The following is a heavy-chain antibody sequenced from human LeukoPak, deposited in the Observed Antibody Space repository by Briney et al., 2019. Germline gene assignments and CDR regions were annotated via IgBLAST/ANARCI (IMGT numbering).Heavy chain of an antibody. CDR3: ARRQWLVQGHDAFDI. J-gene: IGHJ3*02. V-gene: IGHV4-28*01. D-gene: IGHD6-19*01. CDR1: GYSISSSNW. CDR2: IYYSGST. Sequence: PSETLSLTCAVSGYSISSSNWWGWIRQPPGKGLEWIGYIYYSGSTNYNPSLKSRVTMSVDTSKNQFSLKLSSVTAADTAVYYCARRQWLVQGHDAFDIWGQGTMVTVSS.